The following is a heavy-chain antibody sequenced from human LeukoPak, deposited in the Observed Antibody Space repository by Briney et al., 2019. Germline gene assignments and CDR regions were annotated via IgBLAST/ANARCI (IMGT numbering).Heavy chain of an antibody. J-gene: IGHJ4*02. Sequence: SETLSLTCTVSGGSISSGGYYWSWIRQHLGKGLEWIGYIYYSGSTYYNPSLKSRVTISVDTSKNQFSLKLSSVTAADTAVYYCARGEGSSGWYRYYFDYWGQGTLVTVSS. CDR2: IYYSGST. CDR3: ARGEGSSGWYRYYFDY. V-gene: IGHV4-31*03. D-gene: IGHD6-19*01. CDR1: GGSISSGGYY.